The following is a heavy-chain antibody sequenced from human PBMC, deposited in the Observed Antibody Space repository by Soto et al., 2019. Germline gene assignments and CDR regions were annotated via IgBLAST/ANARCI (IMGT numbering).Heavy chain of an antibody. CDR1: GGSISTYY. CDR3: ARDMSEYCNSSSCYRDAFAI. D-gene: IGHD2-2*01. CDR2: FLYGGGT. V-gene: IGHV4-59*01. J-gene: IGHJ3*02. Sequence: QVQLQQSGPGLVKPSETLSLTCTVSGGSISTYYWSWVRQPPGKGLEWMVHFLYGGGTDYSPSLKSRLTITSGTPKSQISLKLTSVTAADTAVYYCARDMSEYCNSSSCYRDAFAIWGQGTMVTVSS.